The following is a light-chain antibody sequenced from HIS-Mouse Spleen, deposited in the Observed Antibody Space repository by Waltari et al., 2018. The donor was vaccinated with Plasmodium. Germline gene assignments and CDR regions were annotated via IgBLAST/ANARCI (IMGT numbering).Light chain of an antibody. J-gene: IGKJ3*01. CDR2: GAS. V-gene: IGKV3-15*01. Sequence: MTQSPATLSVSPGERATLSCRASQSVSSNLAWYQQKPGQAPRLLIYGASTRATGIPARYSGIGSGTEFTLTISSLQSEAFAVYYCQQYNNWSFTFGPGTKVDIK. CDR1: QSVSSN. CDR3: QQYNNWSFT.